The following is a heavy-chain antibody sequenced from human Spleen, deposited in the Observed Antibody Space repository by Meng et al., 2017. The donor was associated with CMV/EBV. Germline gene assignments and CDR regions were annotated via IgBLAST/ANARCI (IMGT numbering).Heavy chain of an antibody. V-gene: IGHV4-34*01. Sequence: SETLSLTCAVYGGSFSGYYWSWIRQHPGKGLEWIGSVYYSGTTYYNPSLRSRVTISSDTSKNQFSLKLTSVTAADTAVYYCVRDPELLVPAAATYYYYYGMDVWGQGTTVTVSS. CDR3: VRDPELLVPAAATYYYYYGMDV. CDR1: GGSFSGYY. J-gene: IGHJ6*02. D-gene: IGHD2-2*01. CDR2: VYYSGTT.